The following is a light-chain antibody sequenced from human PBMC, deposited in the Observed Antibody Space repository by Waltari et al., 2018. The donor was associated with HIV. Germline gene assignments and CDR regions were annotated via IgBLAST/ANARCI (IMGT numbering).Light chain of an antibody. CDR2: DTE. J-gene: IGLJ3*02. CDR1: TGSVSRKNY. CDR3: LLSFSGVRV. Sequence: QAVVTQEPSLSVSPGGTVTVTCASFTGSVSRKNYVHWIQLKPGQAPRTLIYDTETRQPWTAGRFSVSLVGGRAALTLSGALTDDEADYYCLLSFSGVRVFGGGTKLTV. V-gene: IGLV7-46*01.